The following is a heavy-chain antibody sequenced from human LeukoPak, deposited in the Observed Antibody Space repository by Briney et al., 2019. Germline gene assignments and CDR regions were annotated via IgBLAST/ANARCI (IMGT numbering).Heavy chain of an antibody. CDR3: ATSPTDY. CDR2: IKPDGSEK. V-gene: IGHV3-7*01. Sequence: PGRSLRLSCAASGFTFSSYWMSWARQAPGKGLEWVGKIKPDGSEKYYVDSVKGRFAISRDNAKDSVYLQMNSLRAEDTAVYYCATSPTDYWGQGTLVTVSS. J-gene: IGHJ4*02. CDR1: GFTFSSYW.